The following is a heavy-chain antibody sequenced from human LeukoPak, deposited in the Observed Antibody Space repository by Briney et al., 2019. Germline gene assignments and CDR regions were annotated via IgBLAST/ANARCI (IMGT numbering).Heavy chain of an antibody. V-gene: IGHV1-69*01. J-gene: IGHJ4*02. CDR3: ARTISGYDKAGFDY. Sequence: SVKVSCKASGGTFSSYAISWVRQAPGQGLEWMGGIIPIFGTANYAQKFQGRVTITADESTSTAYMELSSLRSEDTAVYYCARTISGYDKAGFDYWGQGTLVTVSS. D-gene: IGHD5-12*01. CDR2: IIPIFGTA. CDR1: GGTFSSYA.